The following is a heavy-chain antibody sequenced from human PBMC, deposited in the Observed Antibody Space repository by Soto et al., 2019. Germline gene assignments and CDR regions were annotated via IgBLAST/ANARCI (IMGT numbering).Heavy chain of an antibody. Sequence: PGGSLRLSCAASGFTFSSYSMNWVRQAPGKGLEWVSYISSSSSTIYYADSVKGRFTISRDNAKNSLYLQMNSLRDEDTAVYYCARDEVRYCSGGSCYPALDYYGMDVSGQGTTVTVSS. CDR3: ARDEVRYCSGGSCYPALDYYGMDV. J-gene: IGHJ6*02. D-gene: IGHD2-15*01. V-gene: IGHV3-48*02. CDR2: ISSSSSTI. CDR1: GFTFSSYS.